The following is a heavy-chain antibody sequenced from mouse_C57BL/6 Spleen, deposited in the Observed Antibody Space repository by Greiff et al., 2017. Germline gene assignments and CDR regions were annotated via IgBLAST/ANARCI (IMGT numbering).Heavy chain of an antibody. V-gene: IGHV1-63*01. Sequence: VQLQQSGAELVRPGTSVKMSCKASGYTFTNYWIGWAKQRPGHGLEWIGDIYPGGGYTNYNEKFKGKATLTADKSSSTAYMQFSSLTSEDSAIYYCARSGHYYDSSSWYFGVWGTGTTVTVSS. CDR2: IYPGGGYT. J-gene: IGHJ1*03. D-gene: IGHD1-1*01. CDR3: ARSGHYYDSSSWYFGV. CDR1: GYTFTNYW.